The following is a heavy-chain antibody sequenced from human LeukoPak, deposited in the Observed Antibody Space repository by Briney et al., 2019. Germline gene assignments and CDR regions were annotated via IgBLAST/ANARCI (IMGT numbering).Heavy chain of an antibody. CDR1: GGSISSYY. D-gene: IGHD6-19*01. V-gene: IGHV4-59*01. Sequence: SXTLSLTCTVSGGSISSYYWSWIRQPPGKGMEWIGYNYYSGSTNYNPSLKSRVTISVDTSKNQFSLKLSSVTAADTAVYYCARVHTGYSSGWYPYFDYWGQGTLVTVSS. CDR2: NYYSGST. J-gene: IGHJ4*02. CDR3: ARVHTGYSSGWYPYFDY.